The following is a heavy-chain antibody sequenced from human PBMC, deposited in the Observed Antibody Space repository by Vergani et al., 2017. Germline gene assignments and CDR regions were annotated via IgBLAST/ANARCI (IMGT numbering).Heavy chain of an antibody. CDR2: IRYDGSSE. Sequence: VQLVESGGGLVQRGGSLRLSCTLSGFTLNTYGIHWVRQAPGKGLEWVSFIRYDGSSEYYGDSVKGRFTISRDKSQNTVNLQMNSLRTEDTAVYFCANSVIAGNVGVAYFGMDVWGRGTTVTVSS. J-gene: IGHJ6*02. V-gene: IGHV3-30*02. CDR3: ANSVIAGNVGVAYFGMDV. D-gene: IGHD2/OR15-2a*01. CDR1: GFTLNTYG.